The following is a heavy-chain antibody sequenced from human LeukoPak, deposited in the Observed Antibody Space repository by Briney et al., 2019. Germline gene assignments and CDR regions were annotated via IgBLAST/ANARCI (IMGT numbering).Heavy chain of an antibody. Sequence: GGSLRLSCAASGFIFSTYGMHWVRQAPGKGLEWVALISYDGSNKYYADSVKGRFTISRDNSGNTLFLQMNSLRVEDSALYYCARGDDGRSLDYWGQGTRVTVSS. D-gene: IGHD1-1*01. V-gene: IGHV3-30*03. CDR1: GFIFSTYG. CDR2: ISYDGSNK. CDR3: ARGDDGRSLDY. J-gene: IGHJ4*02.